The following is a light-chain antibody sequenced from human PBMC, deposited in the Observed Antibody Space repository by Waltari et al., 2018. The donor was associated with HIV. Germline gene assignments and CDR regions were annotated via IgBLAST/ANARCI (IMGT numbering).Light chain of an antibody. CDR2: AAS. Sequence: DMQMTQSPSSLPASVGDSVPITCRPRRGITKDLGWYQQKPGTAPKRLIHAASTLQTGVPSRFSGSGYGSEFTLTISSLQPEDFATYYCLQVNTYPRTFGQGTKVENK. V-gene: IGKV1-17*01. CDR1: RGITKD. J-gene: IGKJ1*01. CDR3: LQVNTYPRT.